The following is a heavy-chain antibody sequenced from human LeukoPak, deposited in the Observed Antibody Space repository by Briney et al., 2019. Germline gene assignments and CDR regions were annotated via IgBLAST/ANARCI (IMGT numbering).Heavy chain of an antibody. V-gene: IGHV1-2*02. J-gene: IGHJ3*02. CDR2: INPNSGGT. Sequence: ASVKVSCKTSRYTFTGYYMHWVRQAPGQGLEWMGWINPNSGGTNYAQKFQGRVTMTRDTSISTAYMELSRLRSDDTAVYYCARLGTSCNAFDIWGQGTMVTVSS. D-gene: IGHD2-2*01. CDR3: ARLGTSCNAFDI. CDR1: RYTFTGYY.